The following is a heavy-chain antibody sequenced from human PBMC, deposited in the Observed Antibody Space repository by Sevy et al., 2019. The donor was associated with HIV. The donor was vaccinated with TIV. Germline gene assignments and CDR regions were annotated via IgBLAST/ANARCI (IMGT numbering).Heavy chain of an antibody. CDR3: ARDGGLGYCTGGSCNRYYYSYGLDV. V-gene: IGHV3-7*01. CDR1: GFTFSNYW. CDR2: IKQDASDI. Sequence: GGSLRLSCAASGFTFSNYWMTWVRQAPGKGLEWVAYIKQDASDIYYVDSVKGRFIISRDNAENSLYLQMNSLRVEDTAEYYCARDGGLGYCTGGSCNRYYYSYGLDVWGQGTTVTVSS. D-gene: IGHD2-15*01. J-gene: IGHJ6*01.